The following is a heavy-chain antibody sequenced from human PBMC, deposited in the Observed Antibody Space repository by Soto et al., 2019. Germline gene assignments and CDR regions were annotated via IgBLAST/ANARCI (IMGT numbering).Heavy chain of an antibody. CDR1: GFTFSSYA. V-gene: IGHV3-48*03. J-gene: IGHJ4*02. CDR2: ISSSGSTI. CDR3: SRAPSIAPRCSDY. Sequence: PGGALRLSCAASGFTFSSYAMSWVRQAPGKGLEWVSYISSSGSTIYYADSVKGRFTISRDNAKNSLYLQMNSLRAEDTAVYYFSRAPSIAPRCSDYCGQTPLVTVSS. D-gene: IGHD6-6*01.